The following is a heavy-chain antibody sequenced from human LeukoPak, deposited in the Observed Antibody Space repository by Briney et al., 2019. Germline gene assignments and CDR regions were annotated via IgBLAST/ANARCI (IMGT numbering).Heavy chain of an antibody. CDR3: ARRTGVEWFDP. V-gene: IGHV5-10-1*01. D-gene: IGHD7-27*01. J-gene: IGHJ5*02. CDR1: GYSFTSYW. CDR2: IDPSDSYT. Sequence: GESLKISCKGSGYSFTSYWISWVRQMPGKGLEWMGRIDPSDSYTKYSPSFQGHVTISADKSINTAYLQWSSLKASDIAMYYCARRTGVEWFDPWGQGTLVTVSS.